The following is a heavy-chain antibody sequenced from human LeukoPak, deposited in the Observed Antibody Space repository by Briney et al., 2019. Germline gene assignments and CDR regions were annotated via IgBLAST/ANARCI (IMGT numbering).Heavy chain of an antibody. CDR1: GIIFSNYA. Sequence: GGSLRLSCAASGIIFSNYAMHWVRQGPGKGLECMSTISSDGGSTYYANSVKGRFTISRDNSKNTLYLQMGSLRAEDMAVYYCARGRQGAKTRYFDLWGRGTRVTVSS. D-gene: IGHD1-26*01. V-gene: IGHV3-64*01. J-gene: IGHJ2*01. CDR2: ISSDGGST. CDR3: ARGRQGAKTRYFDL.